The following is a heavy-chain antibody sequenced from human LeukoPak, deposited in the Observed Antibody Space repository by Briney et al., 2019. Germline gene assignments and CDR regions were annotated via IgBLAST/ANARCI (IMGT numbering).Heavy chain of an antibody. D-gene: IGHD6-25*01. J-gene: IGHJ4*02. CDR1: GGSFSTYY. CDR2: IYYSGST. Sequence: SETLSLTCTVSGGSFSTYYWGWVRQPPGKGLEWIGYIYYSGSTNYNPSLKSRVTMSLDTSKNQFSLKLSSVTAADTAVYYCARANRGAFDYWGQGTLVIVSS. V-gene: IGHV4-59*01. CDR3: ARANRGAFDY.